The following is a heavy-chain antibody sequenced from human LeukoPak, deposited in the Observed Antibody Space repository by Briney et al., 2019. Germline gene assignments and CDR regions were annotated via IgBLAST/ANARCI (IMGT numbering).Heavy chain of an antibody. CDR3: ARVHMIVVVTDAFDI. D-gene: IGHD3-22*01. Sequence: PGGSLRLSCAASGFTFSSHSMNWVRQAPGKGLEWVSSISSSSSYIYYADSVKGRFTISRDNAKNSLYLQMNSLRAEDTAVYYCARVHMIVVVTDAFDIGGQGTMVTASS. J-gene: IGHJ3*02. V-gene: IGHV3-21*01. CDR1: GFTFSSHS. CDR2: ISSSSSYI.